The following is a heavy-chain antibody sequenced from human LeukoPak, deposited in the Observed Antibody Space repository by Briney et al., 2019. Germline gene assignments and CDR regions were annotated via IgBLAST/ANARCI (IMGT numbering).Heavy chain of an antibody. J-gene: IGHJ4*02. D-gene: IGHD3-22*01. V-gene: IGHV4-34*01. CDR3: ARGRRYYDSSGYWY. CDR1: NDSIKDYY. Sequence: PSETLSLTCTVSNDSIKDYYWSWIRQPPGKGLEWIGEINHSGSTNYNPSLKSRVTISVDTSKNQFSLKLSSVTAADTAVYYCARGRRYYDSSGYWYWGQGTLVTVSS. CDR2: INHSGST.